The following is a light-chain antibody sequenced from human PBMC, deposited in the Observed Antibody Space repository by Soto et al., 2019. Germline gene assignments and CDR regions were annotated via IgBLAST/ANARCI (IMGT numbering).Light chain of an antibody. CDR3: QQYANSRT. V-gene: IGKV3-20*01. CDR2: DAS. Sequence: EIVLTQSPGTLSLSPGERATLSCRASQSVSSNYLSWYQQKPGQAPRLFIHDASSRATGIPDRFSGSGSGTDFTRTISRLEPEDFAVYYCQQYANSRTFGQGTKVEIK. CDR1: QSVSSNY. J-gene: IGKJ1*01.